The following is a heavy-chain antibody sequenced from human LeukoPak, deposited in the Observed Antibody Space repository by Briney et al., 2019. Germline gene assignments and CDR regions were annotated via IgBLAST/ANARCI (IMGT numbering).Heavy chain of an antibody. CDR1: GYSISSGYY. CDR2: IYHSGST. Sequence: SEALSLTCTVSGYSISSGYYWGWIRQPPGKGLEWIGSIYHSGSTYYNPSLKSRVTISVDMSENQFSLKLRSVTAADTAVYFCARIYGNFQNYYDYWGQGTLVTVSS. CDR3: ARIYGNFQNYYDY. D-gene: IGHD1-7*01. V-gene: IGHV4-38-2*02. J-gene: IGHJ4*02.